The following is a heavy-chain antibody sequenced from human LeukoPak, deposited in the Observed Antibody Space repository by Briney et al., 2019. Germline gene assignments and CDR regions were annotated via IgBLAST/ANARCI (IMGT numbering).Heavy chain of an antibody. V-gene: IGHV3-21*01. J-gene: IGHJ4*02. CDR3: AGGSSTNSYYFDY. CDR2: ISSGSGHI. D-gene: IGHD6-13*01. CDR1: GLTFSDYS. Sequence: GGSLRLSCAASGLTFSDYSMNWVRQAPGKGLEWVSSISSGSGHIYYAESVRGRFTISRDNAKNSLFLEMNSPSAEDTAVYYCAGGSSTNSYYFDYWGQGTVVTVSS.